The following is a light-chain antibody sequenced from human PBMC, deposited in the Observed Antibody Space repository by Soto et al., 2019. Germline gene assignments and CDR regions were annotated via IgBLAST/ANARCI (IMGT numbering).Light chain of an antibody. J-gene: IGKJ2*01. CDR2: RAS. CDR3: QQYNTFSFT. CDR1: RTISDW. Sequence: DIQMTQSPSTLSASLGDRVTITCRASRTISDWLAWYQLRPGKAPKLLIYRASRLESGVPSRISGSGSGTEFTLTLSGLQPDDFASYYCQQYNTFSFTFGQGTKLEIK. V-gene: IGKV1-5*03.